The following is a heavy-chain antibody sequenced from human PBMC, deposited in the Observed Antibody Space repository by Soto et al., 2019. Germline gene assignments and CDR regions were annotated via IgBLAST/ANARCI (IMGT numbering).Heavy chain of an antibody. V-gene: IGHV3-30*03. CDR3: ARTYSSGWYYYYYGMDV. CDR2: ISYDGSNK. Sequence: PGGSLRLSCAASGFTFSSYGMHWVRQAPGKGLEWVAVISYDGSNKYYADSVKGRFTISRDNSKNTLYLQMNSLRAEDTAVYYCARTYSSGWYYYYYGMDVWGQGTTVTV. CDR1: GFTFSSYG. J-gene: IGHJ6*02. D-gene: IGHD6-19*01.